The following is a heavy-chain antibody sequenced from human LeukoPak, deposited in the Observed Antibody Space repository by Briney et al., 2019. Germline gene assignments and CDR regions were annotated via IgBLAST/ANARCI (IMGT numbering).Heavy chain of an antibody. V-gene: IGHV3-21*01. D-gene: IGHD3-16*01. J-gene: IGHJ4*02. CDR3: ARIGLDRENDY. CDR1: GFTFSSYR. Sequence: GGSLRLSCAASGFTFSSYRMIWDRQAPGKGLEWVSSISTIVGSIYYADSVKGRFTISRDNAESSLYLQMDSLRAEDTAVYYCARIGLDRENDYWGQGTLVTVSS. CDR2: ISTIVGSI.